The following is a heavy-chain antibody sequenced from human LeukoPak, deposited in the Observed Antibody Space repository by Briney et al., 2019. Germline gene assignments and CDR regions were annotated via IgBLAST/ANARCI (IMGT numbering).Heavy chain of an antibody. V-gene: IGHV3-23*01. J-gene: IGHJ3*02. CDR1: GFTFAGYA. Sequence: PGGSLRLSCAASGFTFAGYAMSWVRQAPGKGLEWVSGITGSGGSTFYADSVKGRFTISRDNSKNTLYLQMNSLRAEDTAVYYCAREHPIVVVWFDAFDIWGQGTMVTVSS. D-gene: IGHD3-22*01. CDR3: AREHPIVVVWFDAFDI. CDR2: ITGSGGST.